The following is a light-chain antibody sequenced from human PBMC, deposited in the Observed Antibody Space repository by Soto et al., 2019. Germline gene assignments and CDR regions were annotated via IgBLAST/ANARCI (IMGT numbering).Light chain of an antibody. Sequence: EIVLTQSPGTLSLFPGERATLSCRASHSLITRYLDWYQQKPGQAPRLLIYGASSRATAIPDRCSGSGSGTDFILTISRLAHDYLAVYSCHHYGTSPTFGQGTRLEIK. V-gene: IGKV3-20*01. CDR1: HSLITRY. J-gene: IGKJ5*01. CDR3: HHYGTSPT. CDR2: GAS.